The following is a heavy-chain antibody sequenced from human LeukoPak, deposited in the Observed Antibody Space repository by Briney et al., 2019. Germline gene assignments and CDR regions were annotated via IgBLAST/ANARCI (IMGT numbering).Heavy chain of an antibody. Sequence: GGSLRLSCAASGFTFSNYYMSWVRQAPGKGLEWVANIRQDGSDKYYVDSVKGRFTISRDNARNSLYLQMNSLRVEDTAVYYCARDVREYCSTSSCPPYYSDCWGQGTLVTVSS. CDR3: ARDVREYCSTSSCPPYYSDC. V-gene: IGHV3-7*01. D-gene: IGHD2-2*01. CDR1: GFTFSNYY. CDR2: IRQDGSDK. J-gene: IGHJ4*02.